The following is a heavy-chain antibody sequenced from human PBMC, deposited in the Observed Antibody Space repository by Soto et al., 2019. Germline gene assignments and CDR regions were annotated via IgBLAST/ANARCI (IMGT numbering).Heavy chain of an antibody. V-gene: IGHV3-23*01. D-gene: IGHD6-19*01. Sequence: GGSLRLSCAASGFTFSSYAMSWVRQAPGKGLEWVSGISGSGGTTYYADSVKGRFTISRDNSKNMLYLQMNSLRAEDTAVYYCAKDGGYNSGWLDRLDYWGQGTLVTVSS. CDR1: GFTFSSYA. J-gene: IGHJ4*02. CDR3: AKDGGYNSGWLDRLDY. CDR2: ISGSGGTT.